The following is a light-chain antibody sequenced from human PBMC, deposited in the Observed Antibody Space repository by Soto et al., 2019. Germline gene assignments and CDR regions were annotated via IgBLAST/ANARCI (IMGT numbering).Light chain of an antibody. CDR2: SSN. Sequence: QSVLTQPPSASTTPGQKVTISCSGSNANIGNNKVNWYQQLPGTAPKLLIYSSNQRPSGVPDRFSGSKAGTPASLAISGLQSEDEANYYCATWDDSLHGYVFGAGTKVTVL. V-gene: IGLV1-44*01. J-gene: IGLJ1*01. CDR1: NANIGNNK. CDR3: ATWDDSLHGYV.